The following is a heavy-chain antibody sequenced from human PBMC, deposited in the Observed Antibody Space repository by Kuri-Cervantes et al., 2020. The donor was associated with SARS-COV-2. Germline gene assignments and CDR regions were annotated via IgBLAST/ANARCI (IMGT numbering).Heavy chain of an antibody. J-gene: IGHJ4*02. CDR1: GFTVSDYY. CDR2: IYVHRT. CDR3: ARGRYTNSWYYFDY. Sequence: GESQKISCAASGFTVSDYYMTWVRQAPGKGLEWVSVIYVHRTEYADSVKGRFTISRDNSNNTVYLQMNSLRAEDAAVYYCARGRYTNSWYYFDYWGQGTLVTVSS. V-gene: IGHV3-53*01. D-gene: IGHD6-13*01.